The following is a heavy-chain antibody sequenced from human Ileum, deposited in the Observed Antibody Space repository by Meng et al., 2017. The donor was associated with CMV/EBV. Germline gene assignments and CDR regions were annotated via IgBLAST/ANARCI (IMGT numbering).Heavy chain of an antibody. Sequence: GESLKISCAASGFTFSSYAMHWVRQAPGKGLEWVAVISYDGSNKYYADSVKGRFTISRDNSKNTLYLQMNSLRAEDTAVYYCARDHERRNVLRFLEWFSGMDVWGQGTTVTVSS. D-gene: IGHD3-3*01. CDR1: GFTFSSYA. CDR3: ARDHERRNVLRFLEWFSGMDV. V-gene: IGHV3-30-3*01. CDR2: ISYDGSNK. J-gene: IGHJ6*02.